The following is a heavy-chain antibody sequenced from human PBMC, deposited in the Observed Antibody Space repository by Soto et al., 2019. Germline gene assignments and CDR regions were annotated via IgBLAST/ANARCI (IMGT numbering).Heavy chain of an antibody. D-gene: IGHD3-22*01. CDR1: GGSVSSGSYY. J-gene: IGHJ4*02. Sequence: SETLSLTCTVSGGSVSSGSYYWSWIRQPPGKGLEWIGYIYYSGSTNYNPSLKSRVTISVDTSKNQFSLKLSSVTAADTAVYYCARTPRYYYDSSGYDDYWGQGTLVTVSS. CDR3: ARTPRYYYDSSGYDDY. V-gene: IGHV4-61*01. CDR2: IYYSGST.